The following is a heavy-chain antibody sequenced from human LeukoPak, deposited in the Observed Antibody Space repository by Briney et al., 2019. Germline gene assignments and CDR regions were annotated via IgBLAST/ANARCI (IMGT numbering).Heavy chain of an antibody. J-gene: IGHJ5*02. Sequence: VASVKVSCKVSGYTLTELSMHWVRQAPGKGLEWMGGFDPESGETIYGQKFQGRVTMTEDTSTNTAYMELSSLRSEDTAVYYCARNTGGEFDPWGQGTLVTVSS. D-gene: IGHD1/OR15-1a*01. CDR3: ARNTGGEFDP. CDR1: GYTLTELS. CDR2: FDPESGET. V-gene: IGHV1-24*01.